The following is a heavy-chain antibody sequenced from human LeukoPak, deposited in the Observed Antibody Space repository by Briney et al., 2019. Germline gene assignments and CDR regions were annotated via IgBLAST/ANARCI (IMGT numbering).Heavy chain of an antibody. CDR1: GGSISSYY. D-gene: IGHD1-26*01. CDR3: ARIAGGSYQLGLYYMDV. CDR2: LYTSGST. J-gene: IGHJ6*03. Sequence: SETLSLTCTASGGSISSYYWSWIRQPAGKGLEWIGRLYTSGSTNYNPSLKSRVTMSVDTSKNQFSLKLSSVTAADTAVYYCARIAGGSYQLGLYYMDVWGKGTTVTVSS. V-gene: IGHV4-4*07.